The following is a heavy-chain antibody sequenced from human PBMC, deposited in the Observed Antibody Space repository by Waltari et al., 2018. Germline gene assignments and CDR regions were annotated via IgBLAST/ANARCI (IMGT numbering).Heavy chain of an antibody. CDR3: AKDRGVYASRSSVFDY. D-gene: IGHD2-8*01. V-gene: IGHV3-43*01. J-gene: IGHJ4*02. CDR1: GFTFADYT. CDR2: ISWDGGST. Sequence: EVQLVESGGVVVQPGGSLRLSCAASGFTFADYTMHWVRQAPGKGLEWVSLISWDGGSTYYADSVKGRFTISRDNSKNSLYLQMNSLRTEDTALYYCAKDRGVYASRSSVFDYWGQGTLVTVSS.